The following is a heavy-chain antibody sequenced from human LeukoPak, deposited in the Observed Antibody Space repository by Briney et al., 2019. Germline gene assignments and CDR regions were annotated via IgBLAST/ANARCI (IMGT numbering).Heavy chain of an antibody. D-gene: IGHD2-8*02. J-gene: IGHJ4*02. Sequence: GGSLRLSCEASGFTLSTYAMSWVRQAPGSGLEWVSAVSGSGGSTYYAGSVKGRFTISRDNSRNTLYLQMNSLRGEDTALYYCAKANTGLTHDFDNWGQGTLVTVSS. CDR1: GFTLSTYA. CDR2: VSGSGGST. V-gene: IGHV3-23*01. CDR3: AKANTGLTHDFDN.